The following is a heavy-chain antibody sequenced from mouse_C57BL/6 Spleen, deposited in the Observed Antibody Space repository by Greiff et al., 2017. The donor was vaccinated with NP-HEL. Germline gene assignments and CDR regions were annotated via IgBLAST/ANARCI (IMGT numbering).Heavy chain of an antibody. J-gene: IGHJ3*01. Sequence: EVQLVESGPGLVKPSQSLSLTCSVTGYSITSGYYWNWIRQFPGNKLEWMGYISYDGSNNYNPSLKNRISITRDTSKNQFFLKLNSVTTEDTATYYCARGAPGFAYWGQGTLVTVSA. CDR3: ARGAPGFAY. CDR1: GYSITSGYY. CDR2: ISYDGSN. V-gene: IGHV3-6*01.